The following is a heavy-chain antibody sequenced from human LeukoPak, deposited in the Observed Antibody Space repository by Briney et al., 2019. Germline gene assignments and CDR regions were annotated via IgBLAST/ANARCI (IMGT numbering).Heavy chain of an antibody. J-gene: IGHJ5*02. CDR1: GGSISSSSYY. V-gene: IGHV4-39*07. CDR3: ARVRYCSGGSCVNWFDP. Sequence: SETLSLTRTVSGGSISSSSYYWGWIRQPPGKGLKWIGSIYYSGSTYYNPSLKSRVTISVDTSKNQFSLKLSSVTAADTAVYYCARVRYCSGGSCVNWFDPWGQGTLVTVSS. CDR2: IYYSGST. D-gene: IGHD2-15*01.